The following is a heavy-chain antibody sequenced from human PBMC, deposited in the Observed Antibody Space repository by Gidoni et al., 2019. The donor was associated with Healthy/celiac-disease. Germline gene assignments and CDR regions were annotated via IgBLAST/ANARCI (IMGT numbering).Heavy chain of an antibody. CDR2: IIPILGTA. V-gene: IGHV1-69*06. D-gene: IGHD3-10*01. CDR1: GATVSSYA. J-gene: IGHJ4*02. Sequence: QVQPVQYGAAVMKTGSSVKDPCNASGATVSSYAIRWVRQAPVQGLEWMGGIIPILGTANDAQKFQGRVTITADKSTSEADMERSSLSSEVRALYYCAVIWAGFRGVNRWGQGTLVTVSS. CDR3: AVIWAGFRGVNR.